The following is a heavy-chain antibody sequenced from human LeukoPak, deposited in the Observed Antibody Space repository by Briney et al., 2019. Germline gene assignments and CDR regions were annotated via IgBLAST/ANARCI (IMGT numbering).Heavy chain of an antibody. Sequence: GGSLRLSCAASGFTFSSYSMNWVRQAPGKGLEWVSSISSSSSYIHYTDSVKGRFTISRDNAKNSLYLQMNSLRAEDTAVYYCAELGITMIGGVWGKGTTVTISS. CDR3: AELGITMIGGV. CDR1: GFTFSSYS. D-gene: IGHD3-10*02. V-gene: IGHV3-21*01. CDR2: ISSSSSYI. J-gene: IGHJ6*04.